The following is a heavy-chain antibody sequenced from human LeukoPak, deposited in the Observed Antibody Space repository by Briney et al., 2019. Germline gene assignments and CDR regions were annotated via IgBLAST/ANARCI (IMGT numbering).Heavy chain of an antibody. CDR3: ARGPLYRSSTSCRYYYYYGMDV. CDR2: IYTSGST. D-gene: IGHD2-2*01. J-gene: IGHJ6*02. CDR1: GGSISSYY. V-gene: IGHV4-4*07. Sequence: SETLSLTCTVSGGSISSYYWSWIRQPAGKGLEWIGRIYTSGSTNYNPSLKSRVTMSVDTSKNQFSLKLSSVTAADTAVYYCARGPLYRSSTSCRYYYYYGMDVWGQGTTVTVSS.